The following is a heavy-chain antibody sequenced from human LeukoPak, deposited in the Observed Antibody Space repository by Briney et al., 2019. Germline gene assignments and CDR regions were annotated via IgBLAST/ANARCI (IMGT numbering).Heavy chain of an antibody. D-gene: IGHD3-10*01. CDR2: ISGSGGST. CDR3: AKDEGMVVGYYGSGSWFDP. V-gene: IGHV3-23*01. J-gene: IGHJ5*02. Sequence: GGSLRLSCAASGFTFSSYAMSWVRQAPGKGLEWVSAISGSGGSTYYADSVKGRFTISRDNSKNTLYLQMNSLRAEDTAVYYCAKDEGMVVGYYGSGSWFDPWGQGTLVTVSS. CDR1: GFTFSSYA.